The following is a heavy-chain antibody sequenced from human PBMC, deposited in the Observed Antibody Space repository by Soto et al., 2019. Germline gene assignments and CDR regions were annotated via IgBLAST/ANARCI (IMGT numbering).Heavy chain of an antibody. CDR1: GYSFLNYH. CDR2: ISPSSGQT. Sequence: ASVKVSCKASGYSFLNYHIIWVRQAPGQGLQWVGRISPSSGQTGFAQKFQGRVTMTRDTSTRVAYLELRSLKAEDTGVYYCARMFHYDTSGYTGILGGFDVWGQGTQVTVSS. D-gene: IGHD3-22*01. J-gene: IGHJ3*01. V-gene: IGHV1-46*01. CDR3: ARMFHYDTSGYTGILGGFDV.